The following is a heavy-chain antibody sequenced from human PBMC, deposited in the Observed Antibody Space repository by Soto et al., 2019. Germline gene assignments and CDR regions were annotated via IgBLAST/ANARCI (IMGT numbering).Heavy chain of an antibody. D-gene: IGHD6-19*01. Sequence: QVQLVQSGAEVKKPGASVKVSCKASGYTFTGYYMHWVRQAPGQGLEWMGWINPNSGGTNYAQKFQGWVTMTRDTSNSTAYTELSRLISDDTAVYYCARALGIAVAEAFDYWGQGTLVTVSS. V-gene: IGHV1-2*04. CDR1: GYTFTGYY. CDR2: INPNSGGT. CDR3: ARALGIAVAEAFDY. J-gene: IGHJ4*02.